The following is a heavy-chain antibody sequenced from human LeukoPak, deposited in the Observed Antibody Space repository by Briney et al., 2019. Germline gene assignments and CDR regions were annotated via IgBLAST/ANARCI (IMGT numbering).Heavy chain of an antibody. V-gene: IGHV3-72*01. CDR3: ARSPDVVETWFGL. CDR1: GFTFSDHY. CDR2: SRNKADSYTT. D-gene: IGHD2-21*01. J-gene: IGHJ5*02. Sequence: GGSLRLSCAASGFTFSDHYMDWVRQAPGKGLEWVGRSRNKADSYTTEYAASVKGRFTISRDDSKTSLYLQMNSLKTEDTAVYYCARSPDVVETWFGLWGQGTLVTVSS.